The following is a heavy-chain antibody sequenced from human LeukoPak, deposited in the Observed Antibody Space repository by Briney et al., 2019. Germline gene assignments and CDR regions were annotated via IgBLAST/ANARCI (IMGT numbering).Heavy chain of an antibody. J-gene: IGHJ4*02. V-gene: IGHV6-1*01. CDR3: AREKFHDSSGYYYVDY. D-gene: IGHD3-22*01. Sequence: SQTLSLTCAISGDSVPSNSAAWNWIRQSPSRGLEWLGRTYYRSKWYNDYAVSVKSRITINPDTSKNQFSLQLNSVTPEDTAVYYCAREKFHDSSGYYYVDYWGQGTLVTVSS. CDR1: GDSVPSNSAA. CDR2: TYYRSKWYN.